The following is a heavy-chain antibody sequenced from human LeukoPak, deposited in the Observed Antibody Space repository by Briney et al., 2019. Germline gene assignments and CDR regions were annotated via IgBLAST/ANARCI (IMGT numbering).Heavy chain of an antibody. CDR1: GFTFSDSY. V-gene: IGHV3-11*01. CDR2: ISCRSYSM. J-gene: IGHJ4*02. CDR3: ARGKRSYDS. Sequence: GGPLTLPCVASGFTFSDSYMTWIRQTPGKGLEWLSYISCRSYSMYYAESVRGRFTLSRDNSNNSLYLQLNFRRVEDTAIYYGARGKRSYDSWGEGALVTVSS.